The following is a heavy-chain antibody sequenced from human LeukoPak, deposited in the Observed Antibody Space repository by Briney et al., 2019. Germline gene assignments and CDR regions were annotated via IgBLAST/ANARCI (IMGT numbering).Heavy chain of an antibody. Sequence: GASVKVSCKASGYTFTSYYMHWVRQAPGQGLEWMGIINPSGGSTSYAQKFQGRVTITADESTSTAYMELSSLRSEDTAVYYCARGAAIEPFDYWGQGTLVTVSS. CDR3: ARGAAIEPFDY. CDR2: INPSGGST. J-gene: IGHJ4*02. V-gene: IGHV1-46*01. D-gene: IGHD6-25*01. CDR1: GYTFTSYY.